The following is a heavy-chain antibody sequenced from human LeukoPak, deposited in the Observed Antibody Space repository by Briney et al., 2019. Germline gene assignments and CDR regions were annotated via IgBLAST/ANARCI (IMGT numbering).Heavy chain of an antibody. J-gene: IGHJ6*02. CDR1: GFTFSESM. Sequence: GGSLRLSCAASGFTFSESMMSWVRQAPGKGLEWVANMNQDGSEKDYVDSVKGRFTISRDNARESLYLQMSSLRAEDTAVYYCAIYTHWVGGDVWGHGTTVTVSS. CDR3: AIYTHWVGGDV. V-gene: IGHV3-7*01. D-gene: IGHD3-16*01. CDR2: MNQDGSEK.